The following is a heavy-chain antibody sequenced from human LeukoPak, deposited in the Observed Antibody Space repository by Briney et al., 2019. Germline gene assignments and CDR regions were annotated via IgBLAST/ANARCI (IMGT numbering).Heavy chain of an antibody. CDR3: AKDLERHIVVVTASAVDY. V-gene: IGHV3-30*18. Sequence: PGGSLRLSCAASGFTFSSYGMHWVRRAPGKGQEWVAVISYDGSNKYYTDSVKGRFTISRDNSKNTLYLQMNSLRAEDTAVYYCAKDLERHIVVVTASAVDYWGQGTLVTVSS. CDR1: GFTFSSYG. CDR2: ISYDGSNK. J-gene: IGHJ4*02. D-gene: IGHD2-21*02.